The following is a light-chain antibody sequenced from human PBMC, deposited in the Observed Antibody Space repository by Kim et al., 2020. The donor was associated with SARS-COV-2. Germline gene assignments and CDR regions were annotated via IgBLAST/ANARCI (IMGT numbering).Light chain of an antibody. V-gene: IGLV1-51*01. CDR2: DDN. CDR3: GTWDTSLSVWV. CDR1: SSNIGNYY. J-gene: IGLJ3*02. Sequence: QSVLTQPPSVSAAPGQKVTISCSGSSSNIGNYYVSWYQHLPGTAPKLLIYDDNKRPLGIPDRFSGSKSGTSATLGVTGVLPGDEADYSCGTWDTSLSVWVLGGGTQLTVL.